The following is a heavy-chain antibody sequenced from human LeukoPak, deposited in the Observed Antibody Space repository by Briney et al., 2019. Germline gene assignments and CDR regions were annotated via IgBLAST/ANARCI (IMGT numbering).Heavy chain of an antibody. J-gene: IGHJ4*02. D-gene: IGHD3-10*01. Sequence: SQTLSLTCTVSGASMTSGAYYWSWIRQSAEKGLEWIGRIYSSGTSSYNPSLKSRVDMSVDTSKNQFSLKLSSVAAADTAVYYCAGGGWFGEFDYWGQGTLVTVSS. CDR1: GASMTSGAYY. CDR3: AGGGWFGEFDY. CDR2: IYSSGTS. V-gene: IGHV4-61*02.